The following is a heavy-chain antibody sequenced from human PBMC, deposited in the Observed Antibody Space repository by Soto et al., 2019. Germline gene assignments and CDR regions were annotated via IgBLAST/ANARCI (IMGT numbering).Heavy chain of an antibody. CDR1: GGSISSGGYY. D-gene: IGHD6-6*01. J-gene: IGHJ6*03. Sequence: SETLSLTCTVSGGSISSGGYYWSWIRQHPGKGLEWIGYIYYSGSTYYNPSLKSRVTISVDTSKNQFSLKLSSVTAADTAVYYYAREVRDLKRPRYYYMDVWGKGTTVTVS. CDR2: IYYSGST. V-gene: IGHV4-31*03. CDR3: AREVRDLKRPRYYYMDV.